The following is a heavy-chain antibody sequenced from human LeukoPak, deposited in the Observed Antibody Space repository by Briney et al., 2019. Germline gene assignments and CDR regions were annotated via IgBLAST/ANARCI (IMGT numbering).Heavy chain of an antibody. CDR2: ISGSGGST. CDR3: ARERAGIWDSFDY. CDR1: GFTFNSYG. D-gene: IGHD3-10*01. Sequence: TEASLRLSCAASGFTFNSYGMSWVRQAPGKGLEWVSVISGSGGSTYYADSVKGRFTISRDNSKNRLYLQMNSLRAEDTAVYYCARERAGIWDSFDYWGQGTLVTVSS. V-gene: IGHV3-23*01. J-gene: IGHJ4*02.